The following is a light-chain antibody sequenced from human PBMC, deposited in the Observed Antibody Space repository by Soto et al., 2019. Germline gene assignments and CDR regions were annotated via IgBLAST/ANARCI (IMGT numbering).Light chain of an antibody. CDR2: DVN. J-gene: IGLJ3*02. CDR3: CSYAGTYTLWV. V-gene: IGLV1-40*01. CDR1: SSNIGAGYD. Sequence: QSVLTQPPSVSGAPGQRVTISCTGSSSNIGAGYDVHWYQQLPGTAPKLVIYDVNKRPSGVPDRFSGSKSGNTASLTISWLQAEDEADYYCCSYAGTYTLWVFGGGTKLTVL.